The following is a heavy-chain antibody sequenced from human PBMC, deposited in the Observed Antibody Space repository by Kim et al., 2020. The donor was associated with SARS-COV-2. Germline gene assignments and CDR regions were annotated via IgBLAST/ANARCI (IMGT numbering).Heavy chain of an antibody. CDR1: GYTFTSYG. J-gene: IGHJ5*02. V-gene: IGHV1-18*01. D-gene: IGHD2-2*01. Sequence: ASVKVSCKASGYTFTSYGISWVRQAPGQGLEWMGWISAYNGNTNYAQKLQGRVTMTTDTSTSTAYMELRSLRSDDTAVYYCARDHRWDQLHLGWFDPWGQGTLVPVSS. CDR3: ARDHRWDQLHLGWFDP. CDR2: ISAYNGNT.